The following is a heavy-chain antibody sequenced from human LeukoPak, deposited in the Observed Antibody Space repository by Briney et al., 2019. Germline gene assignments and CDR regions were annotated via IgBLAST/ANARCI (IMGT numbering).Heavy chain of an antibody. Sequence: SETLSLTCTVSGGSISSSSYYWGWIRQPPGKGLEWIGSIYYSGSTYYNPSLKSRVTISVDTSKNQFSLKLSSVTAADTAVYYCARPREAVDSSGYSRSPPGYFDYWGQGTLVTVSS. CDR3: ARPREAVDSSGYSRSPPGYFDY. D-gene: IGHD3-22*01. CDR1: GGSISSSSYY. V-gene: IGHV4-39*01. CDR2: IYYSGST. J-gene: IGHJ4*02.